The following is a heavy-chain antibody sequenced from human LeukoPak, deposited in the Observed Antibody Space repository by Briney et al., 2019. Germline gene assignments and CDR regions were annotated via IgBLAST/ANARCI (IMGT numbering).Heavy chain of an antibody. CDR3: AKGGVPAAWTYYYMDV. D-gene: IGHD2-2*01. Sequence: PGGSLRLSCAASGFTFSSYGMHWVRQAPGKGLEWVAFIRYDGSNKYYADSVKGRFTISRDNSKNTLYLQMNSLRAEDTAVYYCAKGGVPAAWTYYYMDVWGKGTTVTISS. CDR2: IRYDGSNK. J-gene: IGHJ6*03. V-gene: IGHV3-30*02. CDR1: GFTFSSYG.